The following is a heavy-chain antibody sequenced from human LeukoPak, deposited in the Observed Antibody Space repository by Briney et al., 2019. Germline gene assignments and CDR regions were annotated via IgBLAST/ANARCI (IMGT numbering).Heavy chain of an antibody. CDR3: ARGGTSAAGIDY. CDR1: GFNFRSNG. V-gene: IGHV3-33*07. D-gene: IGHD6-13*01. CDR2: IWYDGSNK. J-gene: IGHJ4*02. Sequence: GGSLRLSCAASGFNFRSNGMYWVRQAPGKGLEWVAVIWYDGSNKYYGDSVKGRFTVSRDNSKNTLYLQMNSLRAEDTAVYYCARGGTSAAGIDYWGQGTLVTVSS.